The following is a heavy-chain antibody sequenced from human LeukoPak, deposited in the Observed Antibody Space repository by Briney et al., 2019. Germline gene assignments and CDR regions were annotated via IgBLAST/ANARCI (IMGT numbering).Heavy chain of an antibody. CDR3: AKSSRVGATPFDY. CDR1: GFTFSSYA. Sequence: GGSLRLXCAASGFTFSSYAMSWVRRAPGKGLEWVSAISGSGGSTYYADSVKGRFTISRDNSKNTLYLQMKSLRAEDTAVYYCAKSSRVGATPFDYWGQGTLVTVSS. V-gene: IGHV3-23*01. D-gene: IGHD1-26*01. J-gene: IGHJ4*02. CDR2: ISGSGGST.